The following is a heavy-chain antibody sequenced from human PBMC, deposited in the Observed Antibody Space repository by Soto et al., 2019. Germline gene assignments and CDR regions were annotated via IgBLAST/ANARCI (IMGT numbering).Heavy chain of an antibody. Sequence: QVQLQESGPGLMKPSQTLSLTCTVSGASIGRGGYYWTWIRQHPGKAPEWMGHIHFSGETNYNPSRVSRLTMSMDTSTTQFSLSLTAVTVADTAMYFCARDQGGDLDYWGQGTLVTVSS. CDR1: GASIGRGGYY. V-gene: IGHV4-31*03. D-gene: IGHD2-21*01. CDR2: IHFSGET. J-gene: IGHJ4*02. CDR3: ARDQGGDLDY.